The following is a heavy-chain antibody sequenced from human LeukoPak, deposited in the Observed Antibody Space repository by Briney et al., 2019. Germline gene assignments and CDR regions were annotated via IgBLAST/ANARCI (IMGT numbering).Heavy chain of an antibody. V-gene: IGHV4-39*01. CDR3: ARRDYAAWFDP. CDR2: VYYSGST. J-gene: IGHJ5*02. D-gene: IGHD4/OR15-4a*01. Sequence: SETLSLTCNVSGDSITSGGFYWAWIRQSPGKGLEWIGNVYYSGSTQYNPSLRGRVSISMDMTKNQFSLNLNSVSVTVTAIYYCARRDYAAWFDPWGQGTLVTVSS. CDR1: GDSITSGGFY.